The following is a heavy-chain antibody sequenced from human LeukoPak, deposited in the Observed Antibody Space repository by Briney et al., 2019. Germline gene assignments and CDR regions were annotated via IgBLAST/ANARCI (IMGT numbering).Heavy chain of an antibody. Sequence: QAGGSLRLSCAASGFTFSSYAMSWVRQAPAKGLEWVSITVAGYSETHYADSVRGRFTISRDDSSNTLSLEMNSLRADDTGTYYCVKDFCRGGNCPFPFFDSWGQGTVVTVSS. CDR3: VKDFCRGGNCPFPFFDS. CDR1: GFTFSSYA. D-gene: IGHD4-23*01. J-gene: IGHJ4*02. CDR2: TVAGYSET. V-gene: IGHV3-23*01.